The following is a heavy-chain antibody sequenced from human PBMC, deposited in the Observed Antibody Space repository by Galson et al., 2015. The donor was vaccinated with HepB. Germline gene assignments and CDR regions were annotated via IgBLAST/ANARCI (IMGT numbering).Heavy chain of an antibody. J-gene: IGHJ4*02. CDR1: GFTVSSSY. CDR2: IYSGGTT. CDR3: ARDPNYGSGY. V-gene: IGHV3-66*02. D-gene: IGHD3-16*01. Sequence: SLRLSCAASGFTVSSSYMSWVRQAPGKGLEWVSVIYSGGTTYYADSVKGRFTISRDNSKNTLILQMNSLRGDDTAVYYCARDPNYGSGYWGQGTLVTVSS.